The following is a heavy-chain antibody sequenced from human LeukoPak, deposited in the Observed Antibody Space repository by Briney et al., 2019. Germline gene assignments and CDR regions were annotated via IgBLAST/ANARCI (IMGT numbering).Heavy chain of an antibody. Sequence: PSETLSLTCTVSGGSISSYYWSWIRQPPGKGLEWIGYIYYSGSTYYNPSLKGRVTISVDTSKNQFSLKLSSVTAADTAVYYCASAGSIYGDYDHFDYWGQGTLVTVSS. J-gene: IGHJ4*02. V-gene: IGHV4-59*12. CDR3: ASAGSIYGDYDHFDY. D-gene: IGHD4-17*01. CDR2: IYYSGST. CDR1: GGSISSYY.